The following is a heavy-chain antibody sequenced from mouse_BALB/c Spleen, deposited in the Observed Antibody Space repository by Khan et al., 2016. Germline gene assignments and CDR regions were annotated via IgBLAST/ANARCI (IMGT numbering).Heavy chain of an antibody. CDR2: IFPGDGST. D-gene: IGHD1-1*01. Sequence: VQLQQSGAELVKPGASVKLSCKAPGYTFTSYDINWVRQRPEQGLEWIGWIFPGDGSTKYNEKFKGKATLTTDKSSSTAYMQLSRLTSEDSAVYLYARLYGSTYWYFDVWGAGTTVTVSS. CDR3: ARLYGSTYWYFDV. J-gene: IGHJ1*01. CDR1: GYTFTSYD. V-gene: IGHV1-85*01.